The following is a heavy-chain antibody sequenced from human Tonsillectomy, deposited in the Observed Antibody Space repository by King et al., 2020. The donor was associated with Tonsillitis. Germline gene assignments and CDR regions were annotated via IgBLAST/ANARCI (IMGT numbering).Heavy chain of an antibody. D-gene: IGHD5-12*01. CDR3: ANLFRGWSRGPAGDDSGFDS. CDR2: ISASGGST. J-gene: IGHJ4*02. Sequence: VQLVESGGGLVQPGRSLRLSCAASGFTFSNYVMTWVRQTPGKGLEWVLSISASGGSTDYADSVKGRFIISRDNSKSMLYLRMNSLRAEDTAVYYCANLFRGWSRGPAGDDSGFDSWGQGTPVTVSS. CDR1: GFTFSNYV. V-gene: IGHV3-23*04.